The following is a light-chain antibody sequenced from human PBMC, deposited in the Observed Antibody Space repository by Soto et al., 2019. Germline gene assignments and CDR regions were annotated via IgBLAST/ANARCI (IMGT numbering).Light chain of an antibody. CDR3: QQYGSSPYT. V-gene: IGKV3-20*01. J-gene: IGKJ2*01. Sequence: IVLTQSPGTLSLSPGERATLSCRASQSVSSNYLAWYQQRPGQAPRLLIYGPSSRATGIPDRFSGSGSGTDFTLTISRLEPEDFAVYYCQQYGSSPYTFVQGTKLEIK. CDR1: QSVSSNY. CDR2: GPS.